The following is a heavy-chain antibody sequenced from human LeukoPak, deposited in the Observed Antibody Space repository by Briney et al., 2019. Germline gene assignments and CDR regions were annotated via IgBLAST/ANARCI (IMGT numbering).Heavy chain of an antibody. CDR3: ARWPDPLSITMIVVVIMGYYYYYMDV. Sequence: ASVKVSCKASGYTFTSYDINWVRQATGQGLEWMGWMNPNSGNTGYAQKFQGRVTMTRNTSISTAYMELSSLRSEDTAVYYCARWPDPLSITMIVVVIMGYYYYYMDVWGKGTTVTISS. CDR1: GYTFTSYD. J-gene: IGHJ6*03. V-gene: IGHV1-8*01. D-gene: IGHD3-22*01. CDR2: MNPNSGNT.